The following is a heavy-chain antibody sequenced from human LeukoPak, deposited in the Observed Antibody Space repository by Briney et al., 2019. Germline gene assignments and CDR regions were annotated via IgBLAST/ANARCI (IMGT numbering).Heavy chain of an antibody. Sequence: GASVKVSCKASGYTFIGYYMHWVRQAPGQGLEWMGWISAYNGNTNYAQKLQGRVTMTTDTSTSTAYMELRSLRSDDTAVYYCARANLKVLQYYYYMDVWGKGTTVTVSS. CDR2: ISAYNGNT. D-gene: IGHD2/OR15-2a*01. CDR3: ARANLKVLQYYYYMDV. J-gene: IGHJ6*03. CDR1: GYTFIGYY. V-gene: IGHV1-18*04.